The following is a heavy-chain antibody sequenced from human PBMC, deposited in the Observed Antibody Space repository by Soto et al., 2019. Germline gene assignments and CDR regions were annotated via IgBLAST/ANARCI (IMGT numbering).Heavy chain of an antibody. Sequence: GGSLRLSCAASGFTFSSYAISWVRQAPGKGLERVSGITGNGGNTYYADSVKGRFTISRDNSRNTLHLQMNSLRAEDTALYYCAKATREYCNSATCYPFDYWGQGTLVTVSS. J-gene: IGHJ4*02. D-gene: IGHD2-2*01. CDR2: ITGNGGNT. CDR3: AKATREYCNSATCYPFDY. CDR1: GFTFSSYA. V-gene: IGHV3-23*01.